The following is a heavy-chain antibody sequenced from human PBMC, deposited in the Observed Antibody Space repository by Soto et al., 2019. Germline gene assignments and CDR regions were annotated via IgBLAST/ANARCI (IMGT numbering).Heavy chain of an antibody. J-gene: IGHJ4*02. CDR2: ISGSGGST. Sequence: EVQLLESGGGLVQPGGSLRLSCAASGFTFSSYAMSWVRQAPGKGLEWVSAISGSGGSTYYADSVKGRFTISRDNSKNTLYLQMNSLIAEDTAVSYCAKDRVTMKYYFDYWGQGTLVTVSS. CDR1: GFTFSSYA. D-gene: IGHD3-22*01. CDR3: AKDRVTMKYYFDY. V-gene: IGHV3-23*01.